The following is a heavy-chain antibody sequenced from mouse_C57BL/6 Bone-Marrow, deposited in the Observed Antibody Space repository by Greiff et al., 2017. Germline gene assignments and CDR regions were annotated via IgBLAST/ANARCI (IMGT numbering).Heavy chain of an antibody. CDR3: ARGRGSSYGRYFDV. Sequence: EVQGVESGGGLVKPGGSLKLSCAASGFTFSDYGMHWVRQAPEKGLEWVAYISSGSSTIYYADTVKGRFTISRDNAKNTLFLQMTSLRSEDTAMYYCARGRGSSYGRYFDVWGTGTTVTVSS. CDR1: GFTFSDYG. V-gene: IGHV5-17*01. CDR2: ISSGSSTI. D-gene: IGHD1-1*01. J-gene: IGHJ1*03.